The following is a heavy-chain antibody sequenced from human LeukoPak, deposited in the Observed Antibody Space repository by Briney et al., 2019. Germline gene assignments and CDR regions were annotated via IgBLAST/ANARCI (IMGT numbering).Heavy chain of an antibody. J-gene: IGHJ5*02. V-gene: IGHV5-51*01. CDR3: ARRGSTTQGVNWFDP. CDR2: IYPDDSDV. CDR1: GYSFSNYW. D-gene: IGHD4-17*01. Sequence: GESLKISCKGSGYSFSNYWIGWVRQMPGKGLEWMGIIYPDDSDVRYSPSFQDQVTISADKSISTAYLQWSSLKASDTAMYYCARRGSTTQGVNWFDPWGQGTLVTVSS.